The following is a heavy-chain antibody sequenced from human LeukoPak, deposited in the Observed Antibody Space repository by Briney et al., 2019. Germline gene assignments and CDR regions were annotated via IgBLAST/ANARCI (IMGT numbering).Heavy chain of an antibody. CDR1: GYTFTKYA. J-gene: IGHJ6*03. CDR2: ISPYNGDT. V-gene: IGHV1-18*01. CDR3: AREESQEVTYYDVLTGETSNSYYYYYMDV. D-gene: IGHD3-9*01. Sequence: ASVKVSCKASGYTFTKYAISWVRQAPGRGLEWMGWISPYNGDTNYPHKLRGRVTMTADTSTSTASMELRSLRSDDTAVYYCAREESQEVTYYDVLTGETSNSYYYYYMDVWGKGTTVTVSS.